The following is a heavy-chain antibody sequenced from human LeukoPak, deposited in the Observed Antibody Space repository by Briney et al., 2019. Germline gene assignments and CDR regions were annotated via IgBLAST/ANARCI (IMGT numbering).Heavy chain of an antibody. CDR3: ATHYYDSSGYQY. Sequence: GGSLRLSCAASGFTFSSYSMNWVRQAPGKGLEWVSYISSSSSTIYYADSVKGRFTISRDNAKNSLYLQMNSLRAEDMAVYYCATHYYDSSGYQYWGQGTLVTVSS. V-gene: IGHV3-48*01. D-gene: IGHD3-22*01. CDR2: ISSSSSTI. J-gene: IGHJ4*02. CDR1: GFTFSSYS.